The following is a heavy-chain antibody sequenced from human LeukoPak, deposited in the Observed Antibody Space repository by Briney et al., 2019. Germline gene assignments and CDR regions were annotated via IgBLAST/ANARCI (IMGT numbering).Heavy chain of an antibody. J-gene: IGHJ5*02. CDR3: ARDRSPYYSSFDWFDP. CDR2: ISAYNGNT. CDR1: GYTFTSYG. V-gene: IGHV1-18*01. D-gene: IGHD3-10*01. Sequence: ASVKVSCKASGYTFTSYGISWVRQAPGRGLEWMGWISAYNGNTNYAQKLQGRVTMTTDTSTSTAYMELRSLRSDDTAVYYCARDRSPYYSSFDWFDPWGQGTLVTVSS.